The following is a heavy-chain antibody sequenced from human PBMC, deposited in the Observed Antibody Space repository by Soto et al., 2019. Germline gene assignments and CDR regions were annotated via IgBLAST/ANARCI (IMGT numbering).Heavy chain of an antibody. V-gene: IGHV1-8*01. D-gene: IGHD6-6*01. CDR3: AREGQYSSSPYYYYYGTDV. J-gene: IGHJ6*02. CDR2: MNPNSGNT. CDR1: GYTFTSYD. Sequence: RASVKVSCKASGYTFTSYDINWVRQATGQGLEWMGWMNPNSGNTGYAQKFQGRVTMTRNTSISTAYMELSSLRSEDTAVYYCAREGQYSSSPYYYYYGTDVRGPGTTVTVSS.